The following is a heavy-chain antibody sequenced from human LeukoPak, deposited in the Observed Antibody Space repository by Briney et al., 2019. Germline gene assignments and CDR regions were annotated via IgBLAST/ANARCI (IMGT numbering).Heavy chain of an antibody. J-gene: IGHJ1*01. CDR1: SDSISSSY. V-gene: IGHV4-59*01. Sequence: PSETLSLTCTVSSDSISSSYWSWIRQPPGNGLEWIGYIYYSGSTNYNPSLKSRVAISVDTSKNQFSLKLNSVTAADTAVYYCARGYCSSTICFQYFHHWGQGTLVTVSS. CDR2: IYYSGST. D-gene: IGHD2-2*01. CDR3: ARGYCSSTICFQYFHH.